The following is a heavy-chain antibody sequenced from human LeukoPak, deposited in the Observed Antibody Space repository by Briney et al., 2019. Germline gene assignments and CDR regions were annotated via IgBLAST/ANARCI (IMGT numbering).Heavy chain of an antibody. D-gene: IGHD3-3*01. CDR1: GYSISSGYY. CDR2: IYYSGST. J-gene: IGHJ4*02. CDR3: ARPVTEWAYYFDY. Sequence: SETLSLTCAVSGYSISSGYYWGWIRQPPGKGLEWIGSIYYSGSTYYNPSLKSRVTISVDTSKNQFSLKLSSVTAADTAVYYCARPVTEWAYYFDYWGQGTLVTVSS. V-gene: IGHV4-38-2*01.